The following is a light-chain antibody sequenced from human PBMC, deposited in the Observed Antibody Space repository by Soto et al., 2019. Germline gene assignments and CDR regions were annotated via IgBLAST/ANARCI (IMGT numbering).Light chain of an antibody. CDR1: STDVGGYNF. J-gene: IGLJ2*01. Sequence: QSVLTQPASVSGSPGQSISISCTGTSTDVGGYNFVSWYQQHPGKAPKIIIYDVSNRPSGVSNRFSGSKSGNTASLTISGLQAEDEADYYCSSYTSASSIPVLFGGGTKLTV. CDR3: SSYTSASSIPVL. CDR2: DVS. V-gene: IGLV2-14*03.